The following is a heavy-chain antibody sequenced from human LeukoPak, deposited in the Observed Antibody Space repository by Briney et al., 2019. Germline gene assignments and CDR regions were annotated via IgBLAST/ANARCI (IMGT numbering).Heavy chain of an antibody. CDR3: ARDNWELQLNFGTINDFDY. Sequence: SETLSLTCTVSGGSISSYYWSWIRQPAGKGLEWIGRIYTSGSTNYNPSLKSRVTISVDKSKNQFSLKLSSVTAADTAVYYCARDNWELQLNFGTINDFDYWGQGTLVTVSS. V-gene: IGHV4-4*07. J-gene: IGHJ4*02. CDR2: IYTSGST. D-gene: IGHD1-26*01. CDR1: GGSISSYY.